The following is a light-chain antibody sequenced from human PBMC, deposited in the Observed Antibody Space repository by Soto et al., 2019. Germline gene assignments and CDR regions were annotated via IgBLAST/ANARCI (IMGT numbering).Light chain of an antibody. J-gene: IGKJ1*01. CDR3: QQYGSSPRT. V-gene: IGKV3-20*01. CDR2: GAS. Sequence: DMVLTQSPGTLSLSPGERATLSCRASQNIGTYLAWYQHKPGQAPSVLIFGASTRANGVPDRFSGSGSGTDFTLTISRLEPEDFAVYYCQQYGSSPRTFGQGTKVDIK. CDR1: QNIGTY.